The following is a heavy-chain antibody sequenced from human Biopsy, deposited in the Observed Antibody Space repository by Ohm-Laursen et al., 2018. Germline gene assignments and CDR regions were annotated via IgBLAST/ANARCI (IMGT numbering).Heavy chain of an antibody. V-gene: IGHV2-70*16. CDR3: ARIPILVVPAAIVYRHRRHLQGLDV. CDR2: IDWDDAK. J-gene: IGHJ6*02. Sequence: TQTLTLTCTLSGFSLNTRGMSVTWIRQPPGKALEWLARIDWDDAKFFNGSLKTRLTISKDTSENHVALTLSDVDPVDTATYYCARIPILVVPAAIVYRHRRHLQGLDVWGQGTTVIVSS. D-gene: IGHD2-2*02. CDR1: GFSLNTRGMS.